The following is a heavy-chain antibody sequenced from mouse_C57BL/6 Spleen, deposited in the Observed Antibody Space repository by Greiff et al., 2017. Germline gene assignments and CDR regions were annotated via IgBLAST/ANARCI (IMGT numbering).Heavy chain of an antibody. J-gene: IGHJ2*01. CDR1: GFTFSSYG. CDR3: ARDYYGSSYYFDY. CDR2: ISSGGSYT. V-gene: IGHV5-6*01. Sequence: EVHLVESGGDLVKPGGSLKLSCAASGFTFSSYGMSWVRQTPDKRLEWVATISSGGSYTYYPDSVKGRFTISRDNAKNTLYLQLSRLKSEDTAMYYCARDYYGSSYYFDYWGQGTTLTVSS. D-gene: IGHD1-1*01.